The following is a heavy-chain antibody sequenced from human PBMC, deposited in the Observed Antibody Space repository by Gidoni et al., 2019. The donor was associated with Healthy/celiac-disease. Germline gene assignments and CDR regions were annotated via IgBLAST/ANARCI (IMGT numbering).Heavy chain of an antibody. J-gene: IGHJ6*02. Sequence: QVQLQQWGAGLLKPSETLSLTCAVYGGSFSGYYWSWIRQPPGKGLEWIGEINHSGSTNYNPSLKSRVTISVDTSKNQFSLKLSSVTAADTAVYYCARVWLYYYGMDVWGQGTTVTVSS. CDR1: GGSFSGYY. CDR2: INHSGST. CDR3: ARVWLYYYGMDV. V-gene: IGHV4-34*01. D-gene: IGHD6-19*01.